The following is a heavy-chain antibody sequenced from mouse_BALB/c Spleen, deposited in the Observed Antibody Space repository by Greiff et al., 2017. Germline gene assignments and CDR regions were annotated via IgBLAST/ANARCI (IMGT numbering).Heavy chain of an antibody. CDR1: GFTFSSYW. V-gene: IGHV6-6*02. J-gene: IGHJ4*01. CDR3: LTGTDYAMDD. Sequence: EVKVEESGGGLVQPGGSMKLSCVASGFTFSSYWMSWVRQSPEKGLEWVAEIRLKSDNYATHYAESVKGKFTISRDDSKSRLYLQMNSLRAEDTGIYYCLTGTDYAMDDWGQGTSVTVSS. CDR2: IRLKSDNYAT. D-gene: IGHD4-1*01.